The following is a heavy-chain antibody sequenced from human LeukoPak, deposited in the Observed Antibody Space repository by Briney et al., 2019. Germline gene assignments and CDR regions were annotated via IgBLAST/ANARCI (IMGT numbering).Heavy chain of an antibody. J-gene: IGHJ6*03. D-gene: IGHD5-12*01. V-gene: IGHV4-39*01. CDR3: ARVGRGYTQTHYYYYMDV. Sequence: PSETLSLTXTVSGGSISSSSYYWGWIRQPPGKGLEWIGSIYYSGSTYYNPSLKSRVTISVDTSKNQFSLKLSSVTAANTAVYYCARVGRGYTQTHYYYYMDVWGKGTTVTVSS. CDR1: GGSISSSSYY. CDR2: IYYSGST.